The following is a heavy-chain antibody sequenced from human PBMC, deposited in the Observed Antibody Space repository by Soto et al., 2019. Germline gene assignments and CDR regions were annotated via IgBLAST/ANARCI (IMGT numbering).Heavy chain of an antibody. J-gene: IGHJ2*01. Sequence: SETPSLTYAVSGGSFGGYYWSWIRQPPGKGLEWIGEINHSGSTNYNPSLKSRVTISVDRSKNQFSLKLSSVTAADTSVYYCASGKTTALSFWGPVTLFIVS. CDR2: INHSGST. CDR3: ASGKTTALSF. V-gene: IGHV4-34*01. D-gene: IGHD4-17*01. CDR1: GGSFGGYY.